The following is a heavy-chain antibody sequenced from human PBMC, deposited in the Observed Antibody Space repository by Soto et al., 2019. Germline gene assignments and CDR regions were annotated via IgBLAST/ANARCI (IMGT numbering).Heavy chain of an antibody. CDR1: GFTFSDYY. CDR3: ASYYSVTTNNYYYMDV. Sequence: GGSLRLSCAASGFTFSDYYMSWIRQAPGKGLEWVSYISSSGSTIYYADSVKGRFTISRDNAKNSLYLQMNSLRAEDTAVYYCASYYSVTTNNYYYMDVWGKGSTVPLSS. CDR2: ISSSGSTI. D-gene: IGHD4-17*01. V-gene: IGHV3-11*01. J-gene: IGHJ6*03.